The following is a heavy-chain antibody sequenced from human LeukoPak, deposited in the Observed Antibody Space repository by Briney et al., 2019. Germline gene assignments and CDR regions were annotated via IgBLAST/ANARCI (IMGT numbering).Heavy chain of an antibody. D-gene: IGHD3-3*01. V-gene: IGHV4-59*01. Sequence: SETLSLTCTVPGGSISSYYWSWIRQPPGKGLEWIGYIYYSGSTNYNPSLKSRVTISVDTSKNQFSLKLSSVTAADTAVYYCARAGHYDFWSGYYSKYYYYGMDVWGQGTTVTVSS. CDR2: IYYSGST. J-gene: IGHJ6*02. CDR1: GGSISSYY. CDR3: ARAGHYDFWSGYYSKYYYYGMDV.